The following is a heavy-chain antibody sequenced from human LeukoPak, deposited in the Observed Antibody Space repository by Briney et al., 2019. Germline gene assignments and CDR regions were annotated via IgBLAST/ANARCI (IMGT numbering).Heavy chain of an antibody. CDR1: GFTFSSYG. CDR2: ISKDGSIK. Sequence: GGSLRLSCAASGFTFSSYGMHWVRQAPGKGLEWVAIISKDGSIKYYADSVKGRFTVSRDNSKNTLFLQMNSLRAEDTAVYYCARDGGFFDYWGQGTLVTVSS. CDR3: ARDGGFFDY. D-gene: IGHD3-16*01. J-gene: IGHJ4*02. V-gene: IGHV3-30*19.